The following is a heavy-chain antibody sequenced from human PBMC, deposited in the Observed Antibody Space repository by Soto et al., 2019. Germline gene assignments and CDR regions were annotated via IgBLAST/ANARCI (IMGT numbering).Heavy chain of an antibody. CDR3: ARLVSDGDIVVVVAANLENWFDP. CDR1: GGSISSYY. J-gene: IGHJ5*02. D-gene: IGHD2-15*01. Sequence: SETLSLTCTVSGGSISSYYWSWIRQPPGKGLEWIGYIYYSGSTNYNPSLKSRVTISVDTSKNQFSLKLSSVTAADTAVYYCARLVSDGDIVVVVAANLENWFDPWGQGTLVTVSS. CDR2: IYYSGST. V-gene: IGHV4-59*01.